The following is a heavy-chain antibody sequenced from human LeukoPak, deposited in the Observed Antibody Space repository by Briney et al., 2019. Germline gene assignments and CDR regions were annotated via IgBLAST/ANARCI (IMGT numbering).Heavy chain of an antibody. CDR3: ARGLLAAGPSPSWFDP. V-gene: IGHV1-69*01. D-gene: IGHD6-13*01. Sequence: SVKVSCKASGGTFSSYAISWVRQAPGQGLEWMGGIIPIFGTANYAQKFQGRVTITADESTSTAYMELSSLRSEDTSVYYCARGLLAAGPSPSWFDPWGQGTLVTVSS. J-gene: IGHJ5*02. CDR2: IIPIFGTA. CDR1: GGTFSSYA.